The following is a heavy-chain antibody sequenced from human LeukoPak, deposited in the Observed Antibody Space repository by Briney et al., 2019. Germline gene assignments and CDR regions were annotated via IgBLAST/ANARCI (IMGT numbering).Heavy chain of an antibody. J-gene: IGHJ4*02. CDR3: ARVTSRLGVCDY. Sequence: SETLSLTCTVSSYSISSGYYWGWIRQPPGKGLEWIGNFYHSGNTYYKPSLKSRVTISVDTSKNQFSLKLSSVTAADTAVYYCARVTSRLGVCDYWGQGTLVTVSS. D-gene: IGHD2-8*01. CDR2: FYHSGNT. V-gene: IGHV4-38-2*02. CDR1: SYSISSGYY.